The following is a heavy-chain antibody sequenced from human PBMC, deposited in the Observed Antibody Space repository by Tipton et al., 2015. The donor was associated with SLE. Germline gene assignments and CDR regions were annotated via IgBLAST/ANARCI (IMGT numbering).Heavy chain of an antibody. Sequence: TLSLTCTVSGGSISSGSYYWSWIRQPAGKGLEWIGEINHSGSTNYNPSLKSRVTISVDTSKNQFSLKLSSVTAADTAVYYCARGRKTYGMGVWGQGTTVTVSS. CDR3: ARGRKTYGMGV. J-gene: IGHJ6*02. CDR1: GGSISSGSYY. V-gene: IGHV4-61*09. CDR2: INHSGST.